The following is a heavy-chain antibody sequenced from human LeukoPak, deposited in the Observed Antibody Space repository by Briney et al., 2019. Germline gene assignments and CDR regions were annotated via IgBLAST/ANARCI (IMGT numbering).Heavy chain of an antibody. J-gene: IGHJ4*02. Sequence: GGSLRLSCAASGFTFSTSWMHRVRQAPGKGLVWVSRINSDGTTIDYADSVKGRFTIFRDNAKNTLYLQMNSLRDEDTAVYYCARAGYYRFDYWGQGTLVTVSS. CDR3: ARAGYYRFDY. CDR1: GFTFSTSW. D-gene: IGHD2/OR15-2a*01. CDR2: INSDGTTI. V-gene: IGHV3-74*01.